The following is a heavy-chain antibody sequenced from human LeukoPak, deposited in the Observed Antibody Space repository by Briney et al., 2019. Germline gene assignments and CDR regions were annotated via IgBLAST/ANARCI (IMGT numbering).Heavy chain of an antibody. J-gene: IGHJ5*02. D-gene: IGHD5-12*01. V-gene: IGHV4-34*01. CDR2: INHSGST. CDR1: GVSFSGYY. CDR3: ARGARGYSVTGGFRGTNWFDP. Sequence: ASETLSLTCVVYGVSFSGYYWSWIRQPPGKGLKWIGEINHSGSTNYNPSLKSRVTISVDTSKNQFSLKLSSVTAADTAVYYCARGARGYSVTGGFRGTNWFDPWGQGTLVTVSS.